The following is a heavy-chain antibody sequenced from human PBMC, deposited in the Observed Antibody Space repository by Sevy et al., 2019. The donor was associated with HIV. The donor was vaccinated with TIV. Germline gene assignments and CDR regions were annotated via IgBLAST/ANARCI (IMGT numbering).Heavy chain of an antibody. V-gene: IGHV3-7*03. J-gene: IGHJ5*02. CDR2: TKQDGSEK. D-gene: IGHD2-15*01. CDR1: GFTFSSYW. Sequence: GGSLRLSCAASGFTFSSYWMSWVRQAPGKGLEWVANTKQDGSEKYYVDSVKGRFTISRDNAKNSLYLQMNSLRAEDTAVYYCARVPNKYCSGGSCYSGGWFDPWGQGTLVTVSS. CDR3: ARVPNKYCSGGSCYSGGWFDP.